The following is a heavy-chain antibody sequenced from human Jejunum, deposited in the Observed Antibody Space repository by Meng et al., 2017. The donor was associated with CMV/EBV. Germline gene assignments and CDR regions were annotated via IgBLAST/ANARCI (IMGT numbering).Heavy chain of an antibody. CDR3: ARTVGATPFDY. D-gene: IGHD1-26*01. J-gene: IGHJ4*02. CDR1: GFTFSTYW. V-gene: IGHV3-7*01. Sequence: CAVSGFTFSTYWMTWVRQAPGKGLEWVANIKEDGSQKYYVDSVKGRFTISRDNAENSLYLQMDGLRAEDTAVYYCARTVGATPFDYWGQGNLVTVSS. CDR2: IKEDGSQK.